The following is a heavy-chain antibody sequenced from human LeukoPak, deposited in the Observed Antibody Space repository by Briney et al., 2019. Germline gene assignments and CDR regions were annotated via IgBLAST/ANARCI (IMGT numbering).Heavy chain of an antibody. J-gene: IGHJ4*02. V-gene: IGHV4-59*08. CDR1: GGSISSYY. CDR3: ARQGGGSSSDY. Sequence: PSETLSLTCTVSGGSISSYYWSWIRQPPGKGLEWIGYIYYSGSTNYNPSLKSRVTISVDTSKNQFSLKLSSVTAADTAVYYCARQGGGSSSDYWGQGTLVTVSS. CDR2: IYYSGST. D-gene: IGHD6-6*01.